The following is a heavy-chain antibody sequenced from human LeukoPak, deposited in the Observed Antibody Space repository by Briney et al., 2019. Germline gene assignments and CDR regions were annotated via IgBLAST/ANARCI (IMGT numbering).Heavy chain of an antibody. CDR3: ARGYCSGGSCYDFDY. CDR2: ISGSGGST. D-gene: IGHD2-15*01. V-gene: IGHV3-23*01. Sequence: PGGSLRLSCAASGFTFSSYAMSWVRQAPGKGLEWVSAISGSGGSTYYADSVKGRFTISRDNSKNTLYLQMNSLRAEDTAVYYCARGYCSGGSCYDFDYWGQGNLVTVPS. J-gene: IGHJ4*02. CDR1: GFTFSSYA.